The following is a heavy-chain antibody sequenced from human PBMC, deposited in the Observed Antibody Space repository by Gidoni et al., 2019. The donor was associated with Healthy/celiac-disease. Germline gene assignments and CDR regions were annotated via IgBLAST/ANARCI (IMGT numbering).Heavy chain of an antibody. V-gene: IGHV3-21*01. CDR3: ATGSSFRFDY. J-gene: IGHJ4*02. Sequence: EVQLVESGGGLVKPGGSLRLSCAASGFTFSSYSMNWVRQAPGKGLEWVSSISSSSSYIYYADSVKGRFTISRDNAKNSLYLQMNSLRAEDTAVYYCATGSSFRFDYWGQGTLVTVSS. CDR1: GFTFSSYS. D-gene: IGHD6-13*01. CDR2: ISSSSSYI.